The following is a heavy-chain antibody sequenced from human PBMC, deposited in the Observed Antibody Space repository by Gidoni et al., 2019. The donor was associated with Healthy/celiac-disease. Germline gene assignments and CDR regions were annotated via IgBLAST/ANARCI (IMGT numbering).Heavy chain of an antibody. V-gene: IGHV3-21*01. Sequence: EVQLVESGGGLVKPGGSLRLSCAASGFTFRSYRMNWVRQAPGKGLEWVSSISSSSSYIYYADSVKGRFTISRDNAKNSLYLQMNSLRAEDTAVYYCARGANGAVAGYYYYGMDVWGQGTTVTVSS. J-gene: IGHJ6*02. D-gene: IGHD6-19*01. CDR1: GFTFRSYR. CDR2: ISSSSSYI. CDR3: ARGANGAVAGYYYYGMDV.